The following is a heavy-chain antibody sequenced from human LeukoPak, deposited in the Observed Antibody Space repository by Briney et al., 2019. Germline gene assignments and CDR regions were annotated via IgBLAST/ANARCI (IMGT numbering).Heavy chain of an antibody. Sequence: PSETLSLTCAVYGGSFSGYYWSWIRRPPGKGLEWIGEINHSGSTNYNPSLKSRVTISVDTSKNQFSLKLSSVTAADTAVSYIARGANFLDARRIYDWGEGSLVTVSS. J-gene: IGHJ4*01. V-gene: IGHV4-34*01. D-gene: IGHD2/OR15-2a*01. CDR2: INHSGST. CDR3: ARGANFLDARRIYD. CDR1: GGSFSGYY.